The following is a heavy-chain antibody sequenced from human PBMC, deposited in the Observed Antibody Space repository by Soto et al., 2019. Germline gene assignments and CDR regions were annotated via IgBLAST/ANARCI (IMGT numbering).Heavy chain of an antibody. Sequence: QVQLVESGGGVVQPGRFLKLSCAASGFTFSSYAMNWVRQAPGTGLEWVAVISYDGSNKYYADSVKGRFTISRDNSKNTLYLQMNSLTAEDTAMFYCARAGEGSSGTYGGGDFDYWGQGTLVTVSS. V-gene: IGHV3-30-3*01. J-gene: IGHJ4*02. CDR1: GFTFSSYA. CDR3: ARAGEGSSGTYGGGDFDY. CDR2: ISYDGSNK. D-gene: IGHD1-26*01.